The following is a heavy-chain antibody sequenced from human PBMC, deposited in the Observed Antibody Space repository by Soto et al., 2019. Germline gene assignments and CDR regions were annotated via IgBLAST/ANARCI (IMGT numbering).Heavy chain of an antibody. J-gene: IGHJ5*02. D-gene: IGHD3-16*01. CDR1: GFSFSSYE. Sequence: PGGSLRLSCEAPGFSFSSYEMNWVRQAPGKGLEWVSYISTGGGAIHYADSVKGRFTVSRDNAKSSLYLQMNSLRAEGMALSYSARDVGGGNWFDPWGQGTLVTVSS. CDR3: ARDVGGGNWFDP. V-gene: IGHV3-48*03. CDR2: ISTGGGAI.